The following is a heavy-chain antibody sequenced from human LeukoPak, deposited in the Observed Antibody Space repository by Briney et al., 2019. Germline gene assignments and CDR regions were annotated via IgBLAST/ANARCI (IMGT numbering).Heavy chain of an antibody. D-gene: IGHD1-14*01. CDR2: IYSTGST. J-gene: IGHJ6*02. Sequence: ESLRLSCAASGFTVISNYMTWVRQAPGKELQWVSGIYSTGSTYYAGSVKGRFTISRDNSKNTLYLQMNSLRAEDTAVYYCARGEGDHYNGLDVWGPGTTVTVSS. CDR1: GFTVISNY. CDR3: ARGEGDHYNGLDV. V-gene: IGHV3-66*01.